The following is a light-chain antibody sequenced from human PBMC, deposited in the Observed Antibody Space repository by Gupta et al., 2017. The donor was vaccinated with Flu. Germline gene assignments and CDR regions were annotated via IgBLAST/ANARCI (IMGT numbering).Light chain of an antibody. CDR2: DAS. J-gene: IGKJ4*01. CDR1: QSVTTY. Sequence: PATLSWSPGERATLSCWARQSVTTYLEWYQQKPGQAPRLLIYDASDRATGFPARFSGSGSGTDFTLTISSLEPEDFAVYYCQQRSNWPVTFGRGTKVQIK. V-gene: IGKV3-11*01. CDR3: QQRSNWPVT.